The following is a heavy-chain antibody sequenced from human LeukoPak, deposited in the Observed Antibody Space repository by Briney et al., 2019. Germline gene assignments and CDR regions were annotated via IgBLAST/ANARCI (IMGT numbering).Heavy chain of an antibody. D-gene: IGHD3-22*01. J-gene: IGHJ4*02. CDR2: ISSSGSTI. V-gene: IGHV3-48*03. Sequence: GGSLRLSCAASGFTFSSYEMNWVRQAPGKGLEWVSYISSSGSTIYYADSVKGRFTISRDNAKNSLYLQMNSLRAEDTAVYYCARGDDSSSYYFYWGQGTLVTVSS. CDR3: ARGDDSSSYYFY. CDR1: GFTFSSYE.